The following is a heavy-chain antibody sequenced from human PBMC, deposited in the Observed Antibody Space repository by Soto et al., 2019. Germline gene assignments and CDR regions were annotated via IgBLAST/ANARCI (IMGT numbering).Heavy chain of an antibody. V-gene: IGHV4-4*02. J-gene: IGHJ6*02. CDR1: GGSISSSNW. D-gene: IGHD6-19*01. Sequence: SETLSLTCAVSGGSISSSNWWSWVRQPPGKGLEWIGEIYHSGSTNCNPSLKSRVTISVDKSKNQFSLKLSSVTAADTAVYYCARVSHSSGWYALGGMDVWGQGTTVTVSS. CDR2: IYHSGST. CDR3: ARVSHSSGWYALGGMDV.